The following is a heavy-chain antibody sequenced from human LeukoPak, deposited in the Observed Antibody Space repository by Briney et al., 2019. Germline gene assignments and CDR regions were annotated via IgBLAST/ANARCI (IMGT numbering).Heavy chain of an antibody. CDR3: ASNILPGSFQH. D-gene: IGHD2-15*01. J-gene: IGHJ1*01. V-gene: IGHV4-30-4*08. CDR1: GYSISSGDDY. CDR2: IYYSGSM. Sequence: PSETLSLTCSVSGYSISSGDDYWSWIRQPPGRGLEWIGYIYYSGSMYYNPSLKSRSTISVDTSKNQFSLKLSSVTAADTAVYYCASNILPGSFQHWGQGTLVTVSS.